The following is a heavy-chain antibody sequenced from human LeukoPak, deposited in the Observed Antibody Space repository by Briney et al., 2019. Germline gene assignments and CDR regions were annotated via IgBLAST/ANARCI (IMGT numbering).Heavy chain of an antibody. Sequence: PGGSLGLSCTASGFTSGDYAMSWIRQAPGKGLEWVGFIRSKAYGETADYAASVKGRFTISRDDSKAIAYLQMNSLKTEDTAVYHCTRDRGAYNLYDYWGQGTLVTVSS. V-gene: IGHV3-49*03. J-gene: IGHJ4*02. D-gene: IGHD1-1*01. CDR1: GFTSGDYA. CDR3: TRDRGAYNLYDY. CDR2: IRSKAYGETA.